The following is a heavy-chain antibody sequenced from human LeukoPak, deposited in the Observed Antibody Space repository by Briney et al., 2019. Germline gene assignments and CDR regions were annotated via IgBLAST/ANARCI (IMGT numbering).Heavy chain of an antibody. Sequence: SETLSLTCTVSGGSISSYYWTWIRQPPGKGLEWIGEINHSGSTYYHPSLKSRVAISLDTSNNQFSLKLSSVTAADTAVYYCARGLIAARLKDWGQGTLVTVSS. CDR3: ARGLIAARLKD. D-gene: IGHD6-6*01. CDR1: GGSISSYY. J-gene: IGHJ4*02. V-gene: IGHV4-34*01. CDR2: INHSGST.